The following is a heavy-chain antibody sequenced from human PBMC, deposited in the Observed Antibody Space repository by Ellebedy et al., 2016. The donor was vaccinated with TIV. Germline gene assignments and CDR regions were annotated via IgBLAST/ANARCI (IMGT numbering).Heavy chain of an antibody. CDR3: ASSPSGYEIPY. V-gene: IGHV4-39*07. Sequence: GSLRLSXTVSGGTISSTNYYWGWIRQSPEKGLEWIGSIYHSGSTYYNPSLKSRLTISLDTTKNQFSLRLDSVTAADTAVYYCASSPSGYEIPYWGQGTLVTVSS. CDR2: IYHSGST. J-gene: IGHJ4*02. D-gene: IGHD5-12*01. CDR1: GGTISSTNYY.